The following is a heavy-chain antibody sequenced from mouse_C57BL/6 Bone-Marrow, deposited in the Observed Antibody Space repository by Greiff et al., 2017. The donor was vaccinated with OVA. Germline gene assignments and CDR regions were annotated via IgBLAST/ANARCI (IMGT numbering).Heavy chain of an antibody. CDR3: ARYCGNWYFDV. D-gene: IGHD1-1*01. Sequence: VQLKESGGGLVQPGGSLSLSCAASGFTFTDYYMSWVRQPPGKALEWLGFIRNKANGYTTEYSASVKGRFTISRDNSQSILYLQMNALRAEDSATYYCARYCGNWYFDVWGTGTTVTVSS. J-gene: IGHJ1*03. CDR2: IRNKANGYTT. CDR1: GFTFTDYY. V-gene: IGHV7-3*01.